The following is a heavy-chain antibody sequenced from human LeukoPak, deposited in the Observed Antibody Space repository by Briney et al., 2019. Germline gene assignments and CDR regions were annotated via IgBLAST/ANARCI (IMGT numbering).Heavy chain of an antibody. J-gene: IGHJ4*02. CDR2: INPNSGGT. D-gene: IGHD2-15*01. V-gene: IGHV1-2*02. Sequence: ASVKVSCKASGYTFTGYYMHWVRQAPGQGLEWMGWINPNSGGTNYAQKFQGRVTMTRDTSISTAYMELGRLRSDDTAVYYCARAFGSSAECFDYWGQGTLVTVSS. CDR3: ARAFGSSAECFDY. CDR1: GYTFTGYY.